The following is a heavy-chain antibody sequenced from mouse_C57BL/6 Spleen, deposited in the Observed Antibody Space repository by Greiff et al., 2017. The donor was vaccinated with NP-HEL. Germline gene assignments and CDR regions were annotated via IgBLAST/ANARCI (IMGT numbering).Heavy chain of an antibody. V-gene: IGHV5-9*01. CDR1: GFTFSSYT. CDR3: ARGLLLRYYAMDY. D-gene: IGHD1-1*01. Sequence: EVQRVESGGGLVKPGGSLKLSCAASGFTFSSYTMSWVRQTPEKRLEWVATISGGGGNTYYPDSVKGRFTISRDNAKNTLYLQVSSLRSEDTALYYCARGLLLRYYAMDYWGQGTSVTVSS. J-gene: IGHJ4*01. CDR2: ISGGGGNT.